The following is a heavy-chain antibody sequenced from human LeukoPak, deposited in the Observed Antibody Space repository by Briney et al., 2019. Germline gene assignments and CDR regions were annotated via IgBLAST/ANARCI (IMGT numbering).Heavy chain of an antibody. CDR1: GGSLSSSSYY. J-gene: IGHJ4*02. V-gene: IGHV4-39*01. D-gene: IGHD2-2*02. Sequence: SETLSLTCTVSGGSLSSSSYYWGWIRQPPGKGLEWIGSIYYSGSTYYNPSLKSRVTISVDTSKNQFSLKLSSVTAADTAVYYCARVLVYGAHFDYWGQGTLVTVSS. CDR2: IYYSGST. CDR3: ARVLVYGAHFDY.